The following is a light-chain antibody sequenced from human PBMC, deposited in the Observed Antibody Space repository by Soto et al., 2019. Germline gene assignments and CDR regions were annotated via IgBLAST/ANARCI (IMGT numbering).Light chain of an antibody. V-gene: IGLV2-11*01. CDR1: SSDVGGYDY. CDR3: CSYAGNYLYV. J-gene: IGLJ1*01. Sequence: QSALTQPRSVSGSPGQSVTISCTGASSDVGGYDYVSWYQQHPDKAPKLMIYDVTKRPSGVPDRFSGSKSGNTASLTISGLQAEDEADYYCCSYAGNYLYVFGAGTKVTVL. CDR2: DVT.